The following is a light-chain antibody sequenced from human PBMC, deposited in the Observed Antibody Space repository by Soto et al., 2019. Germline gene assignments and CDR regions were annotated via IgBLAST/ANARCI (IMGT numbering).Light chain of an antibody. CDR2: GAS. V-gene: IGKV3-15*01. CDR3: QQYGSSPRT. J-gene: IGKJ1*01. Sequence: EIVMTQSPATLSVSPGGRATLSCRASQSISDNLAWYQQKPGQAPRVLIYGASTRATGIPARFSGSGAGTDFTLTISRLEPADFAVYYCQQYGSSPRTFGQGTNVEIK. CDR1: QSISDN.